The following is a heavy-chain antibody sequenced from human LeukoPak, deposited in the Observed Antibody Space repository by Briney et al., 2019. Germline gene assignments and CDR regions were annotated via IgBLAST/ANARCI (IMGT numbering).Heavy chain of an antibody. CDR2: IYYSGST. D-gene: IGHD4-17*01. CDR1: GGSISSYY. CDR3: ARNDYGDYPYNWFDP. Sequence: KPSETLSLTCTVSGGSISSYYWSWIRQPPGKGLEWIGYIYYSGSTNYNPSLKSRVTISVDTSKNQFSLKLSSVTAADTAVYYCARNDYGDYPYNWFDPWGQGTLVTVSS. V-gene: IGHV4-59*08. J-gene: IGHJ5*02.